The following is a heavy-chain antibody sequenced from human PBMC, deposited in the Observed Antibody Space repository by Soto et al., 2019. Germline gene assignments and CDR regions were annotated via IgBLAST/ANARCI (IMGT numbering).Heavy chain of an antibody. J-gene: IGHJ4*02. D-gene: IGHD2-8*01. CDR2: ISGSGGST. CDR1: GFTFSSYA. Sequence: HPGGSVRLSCAASGFTFSSYAMSWVRQAPGKGLEWVSAISGSGGSTYYADSVKGRFTISRDNSKKTLYLQMNSLRAEDTAVYYCARGSAYSTPWSFDSWGQGTLVTVSS. V-gene: IGHV3-23*01. CDR3: ARGSAYSTPWSFDS.